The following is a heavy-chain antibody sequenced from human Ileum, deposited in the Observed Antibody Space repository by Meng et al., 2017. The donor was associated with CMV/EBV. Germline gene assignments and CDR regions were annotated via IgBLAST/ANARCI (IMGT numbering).Heavy chain of an antibody. CDR1: GFTVSSNY. J-gene: IGHJ4*02. CDR3: AREGTFYDFWSGYSTGVDY. D-gene: IGHD3-3*01. V-gene: IGHV3-66*01. CDR2: IYSGGST. Sequence: GGSLRLSCAASGFTVSSNYMSWVRQAPGKGLEWVSVIYSGGSTYYADSVKGRFTISRDNAKNSLYLQMNSLRAEDTAVYYCAREGTFYDFWSGYSTGVDYWGQGTLVTVSS.